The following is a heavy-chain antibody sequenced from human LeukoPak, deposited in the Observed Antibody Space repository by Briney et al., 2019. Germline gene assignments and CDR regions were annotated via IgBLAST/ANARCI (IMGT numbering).Heavy chain of an antibody. CDR3: ARQGEGSSSWYWVDY. CDR2: IYYSGST. Sequence: PSETLSLTCTLSGGSLSSHYWSWIRQPPGKGREWIGYIYYSGSTNYNPSLKSRVIISVDTSKNQFSLKLSSVTAADTAVYYCARQGEGSSSWYWVDYWGQGTLVTVSS. CDR1: GGSLSSHY. J-gene: IGHJ4*02. D-gene: IGHD6-13*01. V-gene: IGHV4-59*08.